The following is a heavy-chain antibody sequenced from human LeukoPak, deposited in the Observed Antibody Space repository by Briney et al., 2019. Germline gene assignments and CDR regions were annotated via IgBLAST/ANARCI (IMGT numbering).Heavy chain of an antibody. CDR3: VHRRYYYDSSGSPLGAFDI. CDR2: IYWNDDK. Sequence: ESGPTLVKPTQTLTLTCTFSGFSLSTSGVGVGWIRQPPGKALEWLALIYWNDDKRYSPSLKSRLTITKDTSKNQVVLTMTNMDPVDTATYYCVHRRYYYDSSGSPLGAFDIWGQGTMVTVSS. J-gene: IGHJ3*02. V-gene: IGHV2-5*01. D-gene: IGHD3-22*01. CDR1: GFSLSTSGVG.